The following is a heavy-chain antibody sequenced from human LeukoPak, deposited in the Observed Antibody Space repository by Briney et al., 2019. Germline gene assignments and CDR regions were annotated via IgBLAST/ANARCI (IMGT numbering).Heavy chain of an antibody. J-gene: IGHJ4*02. Sequence: PGRSLRLSCAASGFTFSSYGMHWVRQAPGKGLEWVAVIWYDGSNKYYADSVKGRFTISRDNSKNTLYLQMNSLRAEDTAVYYCVKDHYCSGRYIDYWGQGTLVTVSS. CDR1: GFTFSSYG. CDR3: VKDHYCSGRYIDY. D-gene: IGHD3-10*01. CDR2: IWYDGSNK. V-gene: IGHV3-33*06.